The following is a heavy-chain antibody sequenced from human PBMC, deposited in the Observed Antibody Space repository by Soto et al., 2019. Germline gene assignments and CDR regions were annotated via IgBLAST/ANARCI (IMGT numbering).Heavy chain of an antibody. CDR3: ARRLFGSRWALDS. V-gene: IGHV4-59*01. CDR2: VYHTGST. J-gene: IGHJ1*01. Sequence: XETLSLTCDVSGSSITTYYWTWIRQAPGKGLEWIGNVYHTGSTDYNSSLKSRVTISVDTSKNQFSLDMNSVTAADTAVYYCARRLFGSRWALDSWGQGDLVTVSS. D-gene: IGHD2-21*01. CDR1: GSSITTYY.